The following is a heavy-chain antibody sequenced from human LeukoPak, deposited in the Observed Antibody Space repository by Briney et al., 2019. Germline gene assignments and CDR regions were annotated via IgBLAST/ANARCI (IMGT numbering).Heavy chain of an antibody. CDR1: GFTFSSYA. Sequence: GGPLRLSCAASGFTFSSYAMHWVRQAPGKGLEWVAVISYDGSNKYYADSVKGRFTISRDNSKNTLYLQMNSLRAEDTAVYYCARDPLRWPNTYFDYWGQGTLVTVSS. D-gene: IGHD4-23*01. V-gene: IGHV3-30-3*01. CDR2: ISYDGSNK. J-gene: IGHJ4*02. CDR3: ARDPLRWPNTYFDY.